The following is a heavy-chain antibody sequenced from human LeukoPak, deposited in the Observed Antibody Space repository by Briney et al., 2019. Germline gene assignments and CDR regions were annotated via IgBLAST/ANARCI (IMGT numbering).Heavy chain of an antibody. CDR2: INPNSGGT. CDR3: ARDGRGIVVVPAAMNFLGPVMDV. D-gene: IGHD2-2*01. J-gene: IGHJ6*02. Sequence: ASVKVSCKASGYTFTGYYMHWVRQAPGQGLEWMGWINPNSGGTNYAQKFQGRVTMTRDTSISTAYMELSRLRSDDTAVYYCARDGRGIVVVPAAMNFLGPVMDVWGQGTTVTASS. V-gene: IGHV1-2*02. CDR1: GYTFTGYY.